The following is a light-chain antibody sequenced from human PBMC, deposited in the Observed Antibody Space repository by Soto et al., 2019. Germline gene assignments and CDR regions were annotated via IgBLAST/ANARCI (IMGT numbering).Light chain of an antibody. V-gene: IGLV2-14*03. CDR2: DVS. J-gene: IGLJ1*01. CDR1: RSDVGGYNY. Sequence: QSALTQPASVSGSPGQSITISCTGTRSDVGGYNYVSWYQQHPGKAPKLIIYDVSNRPSGVSNRFSGSKSGNTASLTISGLQAENEADYYRTLYTSSSTYVFGNGTKV. CDR3: TLYTSSSTYV.